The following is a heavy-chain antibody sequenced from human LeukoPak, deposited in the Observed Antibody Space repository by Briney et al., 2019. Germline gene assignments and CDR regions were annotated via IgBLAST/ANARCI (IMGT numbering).Heavy chain of an antibody. Sequence: PSETLSLTCTVSGGSISSSSYYWGWIRQPPGKGLEWIGSIYYSGSTYYNPSLKSRVTISVDTSKNQSSLKLSSVTAADTAVYYCARLAVVTPLNDAFDIWGQGTMVTVSS. CDR3: ARLAVVTPLNDAFDI. J-gene: IGHJ3*02. CDR1: GGSISSSSYY. CDR2: IYYSGST. V-gene: IGHV4-39*01. D-gene: IGHD4-23*01.